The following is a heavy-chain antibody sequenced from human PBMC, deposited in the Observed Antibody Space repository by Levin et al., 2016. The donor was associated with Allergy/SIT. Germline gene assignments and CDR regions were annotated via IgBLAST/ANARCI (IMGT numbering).Heavy chain of an antibody. CDR2: INAGNGNT. J-gene: IGHJ6*03. CDR3: AREGVYATYYYYYYYMDV. D-gene: IGHD2-8*01. CDR1: GYTFTSYA. Sequence: ASVKVSCKASGYTFTSYAMHWVRQAPGQRLEWMGWINAGNGNTKYSQKFQGRVTITRDPTSASTAYMELSSLRSEDTAVYYCAREGVYATYYYYYYYMDVWGKGTTVTVSS. V-gene: IGHV1-3*01.